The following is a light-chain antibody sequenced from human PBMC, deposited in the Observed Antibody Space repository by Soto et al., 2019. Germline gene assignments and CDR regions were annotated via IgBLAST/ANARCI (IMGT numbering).Light chain of an antibody. CDR2: EVS. CDR1: SSDVGDYNY. J-gene: IGLJ2*01. Sequence: QSVLTQPPSASGSPGQSVTISCTGTSSDVGDYNYVSWYQQHPGKAPKLMIYEVSKRPSGVPDRFSGSKSGNTASLTVSGLQAEDEAYYYCSSYAGKGVFGGGTKLTVL. CDR3: SSYAGKGV. V-gene: IGLV2-8*01.